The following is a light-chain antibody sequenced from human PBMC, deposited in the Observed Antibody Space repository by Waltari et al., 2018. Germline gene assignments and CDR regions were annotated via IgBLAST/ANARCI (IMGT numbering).Light chain of an antibody. CDR3: QQYYNTPFT. CDR1: QSVLYSSNNKNY. CDR2: WAS. J-gene: IGKJ3*01. Sequence: DIVMTQSPDSLAVSLGARATINCKSSQSVLYSSNNKNYLAWYQQKPGQPPKLLIYWASTRESGVPDRFRGSGSGTDFTLTISSLQAEDVAVYYCQQYYNTPFTFAPGTKVEFK. V-gene: IGKV4-1*01.